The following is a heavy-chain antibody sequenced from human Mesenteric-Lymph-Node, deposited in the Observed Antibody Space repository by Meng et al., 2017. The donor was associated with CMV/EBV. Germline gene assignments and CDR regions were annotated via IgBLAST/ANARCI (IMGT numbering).Heavy chain of an antibody. CDR1: GFTFGDYS. CDR2: ISSRSIYI. D-gene: IGHD3-3*01. J-gene: IGHJ3*02. V-gene: IGHV3-21*01. Sequence: GESLKISCAASGFTFGDYSMNWVRQAPGKGLEWVSSISSRSIYIFYRDSLKGRFTISRDNAKNSLYLQVNSLRAEDTAVYYCAKRAYYDFWSGYYDDAFDIWGQGTMVTVSS. CDR3: AKRAYYDFWSGYYDDAFDI.